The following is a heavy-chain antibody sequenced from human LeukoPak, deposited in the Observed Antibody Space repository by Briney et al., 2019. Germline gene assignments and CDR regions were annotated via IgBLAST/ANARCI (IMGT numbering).Heavy chain of an antibody. CDR1: GFTFNSYD. CDR3: ARSGEGVRAAFFDC. CDR2: ISYDGSNK. V-gene: IGHV3-30*04. Sequence: GGSLTLSCTASGFTFNSYDMHWLRQAPGKGLEWVADISYDGSNKYYADSVKGRFILSRDNSKNTLYLQMNSLRAEDTAVDYCARSGEGVRAAFFDCWGQGTLVTVPS. J-gene: IGHJ4*02. D-gene: IGHD2-2*01.